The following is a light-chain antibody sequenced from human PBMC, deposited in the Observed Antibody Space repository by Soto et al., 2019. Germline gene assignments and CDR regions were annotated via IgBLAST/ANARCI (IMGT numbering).Light chain of an antibody. CDR1: QTIRNNY. Sequence: EFVLTQSPGTLSLSPGERATLSCRASQTIRNNYLAWYQQKPGQAPRLLMYGISRRATGIPDRFSGSGSGTDFTLTITRLEPEDFAVYYCQQYVTSSPRTFGQGTKVEIK. CDR2: GIS. V-gene: IGKV3-20*01. J-gene: IGKJ1*01. CDR3: QQYVTSSPRT.